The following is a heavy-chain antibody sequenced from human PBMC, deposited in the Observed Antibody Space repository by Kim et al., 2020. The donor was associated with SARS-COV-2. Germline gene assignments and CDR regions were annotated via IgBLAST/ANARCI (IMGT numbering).Heavy chain of an antibody. V-gene: IGHV1-46*01. D-gene: IGHD6-13*01. CDR2: INPSGGST. Sequence: ASVKVSCKASGYTFTSYYMHWVRQAPGQGLEWMGIINPSGGSTSYAQKFQGRVTMTRDTSTSTVYMELSSLRSEDTAVYYCARDPYSSSWYFFGGLGSWFDPWGQGTLVTVSS. CDR1: GYTFTSYY. CDR3: ARDPYSSSWYFFGGLGSWFDP. J-gene: IGHJ5*02.